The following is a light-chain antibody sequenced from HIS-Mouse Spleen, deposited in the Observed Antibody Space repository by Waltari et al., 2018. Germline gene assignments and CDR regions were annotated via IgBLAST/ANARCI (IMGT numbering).Light chain of an antibody. J-gene: IGLJ2*01. Sequence: SYELTQPPSVPVSPGQTARITCSGDAVPKQYAYWYQQKPGQAPVLGIYKDSERPSGIAERFSGSSSGTTVTLTISGVQAEDEADYYCQSADSSGTYVVFGGGTKLTVL. CDR3: QSADSSGTYVV. V-gene: IGLV3-25*03. CDR1: AVPKQY. CDR2: KDS.